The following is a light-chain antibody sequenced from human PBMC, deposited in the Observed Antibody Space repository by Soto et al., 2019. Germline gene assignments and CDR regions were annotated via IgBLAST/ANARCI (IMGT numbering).Light chain of an antibody. Sequence: LHMTQYSSSLSASAGDRITITCRASQNINTWLAWYQQKPGKAPKLLIYQASNLVGGVPSRFSGSGSRTDFTLTINSLQPDDCAIYYCQQYKSYWTFGQGTKVDIK. CDR3: QQYKSYWT. J-gene: IGKJ1*01. CDR2: QAS. V-gene: IGKV1-5*03. CDR1: QNINTW.